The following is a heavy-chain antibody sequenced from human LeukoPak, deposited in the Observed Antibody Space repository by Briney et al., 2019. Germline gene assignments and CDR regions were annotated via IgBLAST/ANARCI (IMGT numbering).Heavy chain of an antibody. Sequence: GSLRLSCAASGFTFSSYSMNWVRQAPGKGLEWIGEINHSGSTNYNPSLKSRVTISVDTSKNQFSLKLSSVTAADTAVYYCARRWELVGYWGQGTLVTVSS. D-gene: IGHD1-26*01. V-gene: IGHV4-34*01. CDR1: GFTFSSYS. CDR2: INHSGST. J-gene: IGHJ4*02. CDR3: ARRWELVGY.